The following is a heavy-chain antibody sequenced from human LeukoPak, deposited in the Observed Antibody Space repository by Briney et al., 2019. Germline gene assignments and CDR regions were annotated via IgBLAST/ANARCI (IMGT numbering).Heavy chain of an antibody. CDR2: IRYDGSNK. CDR3: AKDRSIAAAGTLDY. J-gene: IGHJ4*02. CDR1: GFTFSSYG. Sequence: GGSLRLSCAASGFTFSSYGMHWVRQAPGKGLEWVAFIRYDGSNKYYADSVKGRFTISRDNSKNTPYLQMNSLRAEDTAVYYCAKDRSIAAAGTLDYWGQGTLVTVSS. V-gene: IGHV3-30*02. D-gene: IGHD6-13*01.